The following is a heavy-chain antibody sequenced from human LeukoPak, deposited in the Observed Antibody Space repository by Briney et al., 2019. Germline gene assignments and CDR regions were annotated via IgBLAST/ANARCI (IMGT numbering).Heavy chain of an antibody. V-gene: IGHV3-69-1*01. CDR2: ISSSSSI. Sequence: GGSLRLSCAASGFTFTAFTINWVRQAPGKGLEWVSSISSSSSIHFADSVKGRFTISRDNAKNSVSLQINSLRAEDTALYYCAREDYGDYFDYWGQGTLVTVSS. CDR3: AREDYGDYFDY. J-gene: IGHJ4*02. D-gene: IGHD4-17*01. CDR1: GFTFTAFT.